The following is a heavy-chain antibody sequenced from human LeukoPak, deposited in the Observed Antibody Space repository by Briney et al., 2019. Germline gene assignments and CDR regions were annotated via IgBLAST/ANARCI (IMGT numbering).Heavy chain of an antibody. CDR1: GGSFSGYY. CDR3: ARGGALSTWELPQFDY. CDR2: INHSGST. Sequence: SETLSLTCAVYGGSFSGYYWSWIRQPPGKGLEWIGEINHSGSTNYNPSLKSRVTISVDTSKNQFSLKLSSVTAADTAVYYCARGGALSTWELPQFDYWGQGTLVTVSS. J-gene: IGHJ4*02. D-gene: IGHD1-26*01. V-gene: IGHV4-34*01.